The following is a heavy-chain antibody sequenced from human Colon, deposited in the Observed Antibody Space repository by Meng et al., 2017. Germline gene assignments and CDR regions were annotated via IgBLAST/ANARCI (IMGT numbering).Heavy chain of an antibody. V-gene: IGHV4-38-2*02. Sequence: SETLSLTCTVSGYSIGSGYYWGWLRQPPGKRLEWIGCIHHSGITYYNPSLNIRVSVSVDTSENQFSLKLTSVTAADTALYYCARSVMAAGRTDLYYFDYWGQGTLVTVSS. J-gene: IGHJ4*02. CDR1: GYSIGSGYY. CDR3: ARSVMAAGRTDLYYFDY. CDR2: IHHSGIT. D-gene: IGHD6-13*01.